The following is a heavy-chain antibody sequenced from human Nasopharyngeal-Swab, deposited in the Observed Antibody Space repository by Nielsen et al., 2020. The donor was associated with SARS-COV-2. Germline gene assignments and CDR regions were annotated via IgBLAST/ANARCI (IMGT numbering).Heavy chain of an antibody. D-gene: IGHD6-13*01. V-gene: IGHV3-23*01. J-gene: IGHJ4*02. CDR3: IAAAGTGSFDY. Sequence: GESLKISCAASGFTFSSYAMSWVRQAPGKGLELVSSISGSGGSTYYADSVKGRFTISRDNSKNTLYLQMNSLRAEDTAVYYCIAAAGTGSFDYWGQGTLVTVSS. CDR2: ISGSGGST. CDR1: GFTFSSYA.